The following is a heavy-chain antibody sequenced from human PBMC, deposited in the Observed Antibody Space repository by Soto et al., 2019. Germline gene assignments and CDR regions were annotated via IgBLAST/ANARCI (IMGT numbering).Heavy chain of an antibody. D-gene: IGHD5-12*01. J-gene: IGHJ5*02. CDR3: ARDLRGPPKGWLREKTNWFDP. CDR1: GYTFTGYY. Sequence: ASVKVSCKASGYTFTGYYMHWVRQTPGQGLEWMGWINPNSGGTNYAQKFQGRVTMTRDTSISTAYMELSRLRSDDTAVYYCARDLRGPPKGWLREKTNWFDPWGQGTLVTVSS. CDR2: INPNSGGT. V-gene: IGHV1-2*02.